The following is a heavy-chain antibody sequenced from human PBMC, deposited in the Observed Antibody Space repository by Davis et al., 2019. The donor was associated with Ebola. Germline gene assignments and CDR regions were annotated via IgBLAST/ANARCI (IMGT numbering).Heavy chain of an antibody. V-gene: IGHV1-18*01. Sequence: ASVKVSCKASGYTFTSYGISWVRQAPGQGLEWMGWISAYNGNTNYAQKLQGRVTMTTDTSTSTAYMELRSLRSDDTAVYYCARDFYYDSTNLAGYWGQGTLVTVSS. CDR2: ISAYNGNT. CDR1: GYTFTSYG. D-gene: IGHD3-22*01. CDR3: ARDFYYDSTNLAGY. J-gene: IGHJ4*02.